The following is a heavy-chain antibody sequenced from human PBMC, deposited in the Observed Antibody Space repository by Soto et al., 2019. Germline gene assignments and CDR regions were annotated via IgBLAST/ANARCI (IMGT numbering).Heavy chain of an antibody. J-gene: IGHJ5*02. V-gene: IGHV4-31*03. CDR1: GGSISSGGHY. CDR2: IYCSGST. D-gene: IGHD6-13*01. CDR3: ARGFIAAAGSYPYNWFDP. Sequence: SETLSLTCTVSGGSISSGGHYWSWIRQHPGKGLEWIGYIYCSGSTYYNPSLKSRVTISVDTSKNQFSLKLSSVTAADTAVYYCARGFIAAAGSYPYNWFDPWGQGTLVTVSS.